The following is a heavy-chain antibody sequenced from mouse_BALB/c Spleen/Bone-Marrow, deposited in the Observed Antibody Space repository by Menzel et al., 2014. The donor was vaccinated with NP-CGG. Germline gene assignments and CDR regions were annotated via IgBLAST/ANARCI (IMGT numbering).Heavy chain of an antibody. V-gene: IGHV1-7*01. Sequence: QVQLQQPGAELAKPGASVKMSCKASGYTFTSYWMHWVKQWPGQGLEWIGYINPSTGYTEYNQKFKDKATLTADKSSSTAYMQLSSLTSEDSAVYYCARSGDYGGFDYWGQGTTLTVSS. CDR2: INPSTGYT. J-gene: IGHJ2*01. CDR1: GYTFTSYW. D-gene: IGHD2-4*01. CDR3: ARSGDYGGFDY.